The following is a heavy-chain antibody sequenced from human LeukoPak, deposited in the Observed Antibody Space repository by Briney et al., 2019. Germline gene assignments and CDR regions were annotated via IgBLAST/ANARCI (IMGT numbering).Heavy chain of an antibody. V-gene: IGHV1-8*01. Sequence: ASVKVSCKASGYPFTSYDINWVRQATGQGLEWMGWMSSNNGNTGYAQKFQGRVTITADESTSTAYMELSSLRSEDTAVYYCAAAVITTYWFDPWGQGTLVTVSS. D-gene: IGHD3-22*01. CDR3: AAAVITTYWFDP. CDR2: MSSNNGNT. J-gene: IGHJ5*02. CDR1: GYPFTSYD.